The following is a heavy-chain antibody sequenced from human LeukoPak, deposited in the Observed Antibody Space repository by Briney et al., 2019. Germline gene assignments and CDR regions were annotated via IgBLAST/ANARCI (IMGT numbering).Heavy chain of an antibody. CDR3: AKVAHYYGSGSYYEYYFDY. J-gene: IGHJ4*02. D-gene: IGHD3-10*01. CDR1: GFTFSSYG. Sequence: GGSLRLSCAASGFTFSSYGMHWVRQAPGKGLEWVAFIRYDGSNKYYADSVKGRFTISRDNSKNTLYLEMNSLRAEDTAVYYCAKVAHYYGSGSYYEYYFDYWGQGTLVTVSS. V-gene: IGHV3-30*02. CDR2: IRYDGSNK.